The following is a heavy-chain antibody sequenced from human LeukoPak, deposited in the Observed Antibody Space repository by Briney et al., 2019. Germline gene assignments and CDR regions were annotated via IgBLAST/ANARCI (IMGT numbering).Heavy chain of an antibody. CDR1: GFTFSSYW. CDR3: ARLAPQPTSY. J-gene: IGHJ4*02. Sequence: GGSLRLSCAASGFTFSSYWMYWVRQALGKGLVCVSCINSDGSATNYADSVKGRFTISRDNAKNTLYLQMNSLRVEDTAIYYCARLAPQPTSYWGQGTLVTVSS. V-gene: IGHV3-74*01. CDR2: INSDGSAT. D-gene: IGHD2-2*01.